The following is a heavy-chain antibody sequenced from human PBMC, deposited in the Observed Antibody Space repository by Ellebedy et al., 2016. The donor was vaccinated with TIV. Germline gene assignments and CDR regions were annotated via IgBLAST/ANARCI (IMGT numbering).Heavy chain of an antibody. CDR3: AKVLFAFGEFESPSDP. CDR2: IRYDGSDK. D-gene: IGHD3-10*01. J-gene: IGHJ5*02. Sequence: PGGSLRLSCAASGFTFHSYGMHWVRQAPGKGLEWVTFIRYDGSDKYYADSVKGRFTVSRDNSKNTLNLQMNSLRLEDTAVYYCAKVLFAFGEFESPSDPWGQGTLVTVSS. V-gene: IGHV3-30*02. CDR1: GFTFHSYG.